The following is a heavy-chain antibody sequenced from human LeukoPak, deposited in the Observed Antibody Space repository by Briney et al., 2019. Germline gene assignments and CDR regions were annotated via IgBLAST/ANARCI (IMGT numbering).Heavy chain of an antibody. V-gene: IGHV4-61*01. CDR3: ARDTLSGYYFEGAFDI. CDR1: GGSVSSGSYY. D-gene: IGHD3-22*01. Sequence: SETLSLTCTVSGGSVSSGSYYWSWIRQPPGKGLEWIGYIYYSGNTYYNPSLKSRVTISADSSKNQFSLKLSSVTAADTAVYYCARDTLSGYYFEGAFDIWGQGTMVTVSS. J-gene: IGHJ3*02. CDR2: IYYSGNT.